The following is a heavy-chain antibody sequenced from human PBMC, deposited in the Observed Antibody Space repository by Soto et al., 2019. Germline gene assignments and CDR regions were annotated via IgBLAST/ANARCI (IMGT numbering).Heavy chain of an antibody. CDR1: GVSISSGGYY. D-gene: IGHD2-15*01. Sequence: SETLSLTCTVSGVSISSGGYYLSWIRQHPGKGLEWIGCIYYSGSTYYNPSLKSRVTISVDTSKNQFSLKLSSVTAADTAVYYCARRIYCSGGSCYSFNWFDPWGQGTLVTVSS. J-gene: IGHJ5*02. CDR3: ARRIYCSGGSCYSFNWFDP. V-gene: IGHV4-39*01. CDR2: IYYSGST.